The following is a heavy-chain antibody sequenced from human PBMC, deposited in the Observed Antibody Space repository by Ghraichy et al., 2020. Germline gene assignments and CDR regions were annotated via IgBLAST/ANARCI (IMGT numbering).Heavy chain of an antibody. CDR1: GGSISSYY. V-gene: IGHV4-59*01. Sequence: SETLSLTCTVSGGSISSYYWSWIRQPPGKGLEWIGYIYYSGSTNYNPSLKSRVTISVDTSKNQFSLKLSSVTAADTAVYYCARAWEFDYWGQGTLVTVSS. CDR2: IYYSGST. CDR3: ARAWEFDY. J-gene: IGHJ4*02. D-gene: IGHD1-26*01.